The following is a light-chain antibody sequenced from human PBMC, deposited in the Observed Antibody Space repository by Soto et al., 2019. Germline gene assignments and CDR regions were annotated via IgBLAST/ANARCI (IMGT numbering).Light chain of an antibody. Sequence: EVVMTQSPRNLPVTLGQPASISCWTSQGLVYSDGNTYLNWFQQRPGHSPRRLLYKVSFRDSGVPDRFSGSGSGTAFTLTISRVEAEDVGIYYCMQATHWPPYTFGQGTKLEIK. CDR1: QGLVYSDGNTY. J-gene: IGKJ2*01. CDR2: KVS. V-gene: IGKV2-30*01. CDR3: MQATHWPPYT.